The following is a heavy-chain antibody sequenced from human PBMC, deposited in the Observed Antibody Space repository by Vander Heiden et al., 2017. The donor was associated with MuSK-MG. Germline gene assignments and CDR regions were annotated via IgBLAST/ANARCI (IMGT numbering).Heavy chain of an antibody. Sequence: EVQLVESGGVVVQPGGSLRLAWAASGFTVDDYTIHWVRQGPGKGLEWVSLISWDGGSTYYADSVKGRFTISRDNSKNSLYLQMNSLRTEDTALYYCAKDAGWNLLIGAVYYGMDVWGQGTTVTVSS. J-gene: IGHJ6*02. CDR1: GFTVDDYT. CDR2: ISWDGGST. D-gene: IGHD1-26*01. CDR3: AKDAGWNLLIGAVYYGMDV. V-gene: IGHV3-43*01.